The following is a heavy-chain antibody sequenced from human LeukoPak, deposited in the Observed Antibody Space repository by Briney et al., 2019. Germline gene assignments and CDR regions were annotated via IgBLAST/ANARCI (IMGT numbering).Heavy chain of an antibody. J-gene: IGHJ4*02. CDR1: GGSISSGDYY. D-gene: IGHD6-13*01. CDR2: IYNNGNT. CDR3: ARVVAAARWTPFDY. Sequence: PSETLSLTCTVSGGSISSGDYYWSWIRQPPGKGLEWIGYIYNNGNTYCNPSLKSRVTISVDTSKNQFSLKLSSVTAADTAVYYCARVVAAARWTPFDYWGQGTLVTVSS. V-gene: IGHV4-30-4*02.